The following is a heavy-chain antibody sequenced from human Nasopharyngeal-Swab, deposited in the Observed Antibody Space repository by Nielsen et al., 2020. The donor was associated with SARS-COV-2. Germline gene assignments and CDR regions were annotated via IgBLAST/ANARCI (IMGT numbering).Heavy chain of an antibody. D-gene: IGHD6-19*01. CDR3: ARAMGSGSLSDWYYYYGMDV. V-gene: IGHV1-2*02. J-gene: IGHJ6*02. CDR2: INPNSGGT. CDR1: GYTFTGYY. Sequence: ASVKVSCKASGYTFTGYYMHWVRQAPGQGLEWMGWINPNSGGTNYAQKLQGRVTMTTDTSTSTAYMELRSLRSDDTAVYYCARAMGSGSLSDWYYYYGMDVWGQGTTVTVSS.